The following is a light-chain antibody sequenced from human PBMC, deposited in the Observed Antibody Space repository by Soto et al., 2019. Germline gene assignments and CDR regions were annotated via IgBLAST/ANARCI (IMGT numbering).Light chain of an antibody. CDR3: SSYRSSSTYV. CDR2: EVS. CDR1: SSDVGAYNS. V-gene: IGLV2-14*01. J-gene: IGLJ1*01. Sequence: QSVLTQPASVSGSPGQSFTISCTGTSSDVGAYNSVSWYQQYPGKAPKLMMYEVSNRPSGVSDRFSGSKSGNTASLTISGLQTGDEADYYCSSYRSSSTYVFGTGTKLTVL.